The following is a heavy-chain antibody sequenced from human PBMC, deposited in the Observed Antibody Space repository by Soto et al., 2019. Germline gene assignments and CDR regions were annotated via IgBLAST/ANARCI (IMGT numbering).Heavy chain of an antibody. V-gene: IGHV4-34*01. CDR2: INHSGST. D-gene: IGHD3-10*01. J-gene: IGHJ4*02. CDR1: GGSFSDYY. Sequence: SSQTLSLTCAVYGGSFSDYYWSLIRQPPGKGLEWSGEINHSGSTNYKPSLKSRVTISVDTSKNQFSLKLSSVTAADTAVYYCARGRGFDYWGEGTLVTVCS. CDR3: ARGRGFDY.